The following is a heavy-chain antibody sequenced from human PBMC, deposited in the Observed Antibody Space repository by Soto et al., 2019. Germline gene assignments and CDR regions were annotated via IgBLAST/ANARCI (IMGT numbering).Heavy chain of an antibody. CDR2: ISGSGGST. CDR3: ANLQAQQLEYYYYYGLDV. J-gene: IGHJ6*02. V-gene: IGHV3-23*01. CDR1: GFTLSSYA. Sequence: SLRLSCAASGFTLSSYAMSWVRQAPGEVLEWVSAISGSGGSTYYADSVKGRFTISRDNSKNTLYLQMNSLRAEDTAVYYCANLQAQQLEYYYYYGLDVWGRGTTVTVSS. D-gene: IGHD6-13*01.